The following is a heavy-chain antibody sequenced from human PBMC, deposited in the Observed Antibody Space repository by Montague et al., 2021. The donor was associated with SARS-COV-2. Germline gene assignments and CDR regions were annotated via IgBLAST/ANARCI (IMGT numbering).Heavy chain of an antibody. CDR1: GFSLNTDGVG. D-gene: IGHD3-3*01. V-gene: IGHV2-5*02. CDR3: ARRYAFYRAEAFDV. J-gene: IGHJ3*01. Sequence: PALVKPTQTLTLTCVFSGFSLNTDGVGVAWIRRPPGKALEWLALIYWDGDQRYSPSLKTRLTITKYTSKNRVVLTMTNLDPVDTATYYCARRYAFYRAEAFDVWGQGTMVTVSS. CDR2: IYWDGDQ.